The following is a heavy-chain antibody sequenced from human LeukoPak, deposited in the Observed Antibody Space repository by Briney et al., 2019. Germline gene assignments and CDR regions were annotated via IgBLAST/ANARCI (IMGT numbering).Heavy chain of an antibody. D-gene: IGHD4-17*01. CDR1: RFTFSSYS. CDR2: ISSSSSYI. CDR3: ATEMTTVTLEDY. V-gene: IGHV3-21*01. J-gene: IGHJ4*02. Sequence: SGGSLRLSCAASRFTFSSYSMNWVRQAPGKGLEWVSSISSSSSYIYYADSVKGRFTISRDNAKNSLYLQMNSLRAEDTAVYYCATEMTTVTLEDYWGQGTLVSVSS.